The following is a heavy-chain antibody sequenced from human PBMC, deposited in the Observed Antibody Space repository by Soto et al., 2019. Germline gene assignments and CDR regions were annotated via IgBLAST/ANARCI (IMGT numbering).Heavy chain of an antibody. CDR3: ARGRGDGYNQDWYFDL. J-gene: IGHJ2*01. V-gene: IGHV4-34*01. CDR1: GGSFSGYY. CDR2: INHSGST. D-gene: IGHD3-10*01. Sequence: QVHLQQWGAGLLRPSETLSLTCAVYGGSFSGYYWNWIRQPPGKGLEWIGEINHSGSTNYNPSLKSRGSISVGTANNQYSLKLSSVTAADTAVYYCARGRGDGYNQDWYFDLWGRGTLVTVSS.